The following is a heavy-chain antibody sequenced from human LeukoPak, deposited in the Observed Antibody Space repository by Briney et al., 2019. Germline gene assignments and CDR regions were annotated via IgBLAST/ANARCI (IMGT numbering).Heavy chain of an antibody. V-gene: IGHV4-59*06. CDR1: GGSFSSHF. J-gene: IGHJ4*02. Sequence: SETLSLTCTVSGGSFSSHFWSWIRQHPGKGLEWIGYIYYSGSTYHNPSLKSRVTISVDTSKNQFSLKLSSVTAADTAVYYCARSGQGTLDYWGQGTLVTVSS. D-gene: IGHD1-1*01. CDR3: ARSGQGTLDY. CDR2: IYYSGST.